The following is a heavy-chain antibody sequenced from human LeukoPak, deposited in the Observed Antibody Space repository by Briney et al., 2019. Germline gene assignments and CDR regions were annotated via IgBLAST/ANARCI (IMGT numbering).Heavy chain of an antibody. CDR3: AKTRRGWNGGAFDI. CDR1: GFTFSSNA. V-gene: IGHV3-23*01. D-gene: IGHD1-1*01. Sequence: GGSLRLSCAASGFTFSSNAMSWVRQAPGMGLVWVSVISGSGGTTYYADSVKGRFTISRDNSKNTLYLQLNSLRAEDTAVYYCAKTRRGWNGGAFDIWGQGTMVTVSS. J-gene: IGHJ3*02. CDR2: ISGSGGTT.